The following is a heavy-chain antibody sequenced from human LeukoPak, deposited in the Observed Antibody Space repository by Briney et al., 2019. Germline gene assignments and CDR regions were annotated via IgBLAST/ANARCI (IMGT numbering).Heavy chain of an antibody. CDR1: GYTFTSYA. CDR2: INAGNGNT. V-gene: IGHV1-3*01. J-gene: IGHJ4*02. D-gene: IGHD6-19*01. CDR3: ARAYSSGWLPRGGYYFDY. Sequence: ASVTVSCKASGYTFTSYAMHWVRQAPGQRLEWMGWINAGNGNTKYSQKFQGRVTITRDTSASTAYMELSSLRSEDTAVYYCARAYSSGWLPRGGYYFDYWGQGTLVTVSS.